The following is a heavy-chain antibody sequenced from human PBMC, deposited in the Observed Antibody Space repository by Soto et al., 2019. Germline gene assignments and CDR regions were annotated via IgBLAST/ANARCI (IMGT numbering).Heavy chain of an antibody. CDR2: INPNSGGT. Sequence: ASVKVSCKASGYTFTGYYMHWVRQAPGQGLEWMGWINPNSGGTNDAQKFQGWVTMTRDTSISTAYMELSRLRSDDTAVYYCAREYYDFWRGLIGGCGYWGQGTLVTVSS. J-gene: IGHJ4*02. D-gene: IGHD3-3*01. CDR1: GYTFTGYY. V-gene: IGHV1-2*04. CDR3: AREYYDFWRGLIGGCGY.